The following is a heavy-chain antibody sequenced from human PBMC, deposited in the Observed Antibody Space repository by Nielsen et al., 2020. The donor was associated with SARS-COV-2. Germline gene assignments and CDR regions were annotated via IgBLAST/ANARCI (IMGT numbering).Heavy chain of an antibody. CDR3: ARASLFGGQNDY. Sequence: GGSLRLSCAASGFTFSNYWMSWIRQAPGKGLEWVSFISYNGGTIYYADSVKGRFTISRDNAKNSLNLQMNSLRDDDTAVYYCARASLFGGQNDYWGQGALVTVSS. CDR2: ISYNGGTI. V-gene: IGHV3-11*04. D-gene: IGHD3-3*01. CDR1: GFTFSNYW. J-gene: IGHJ4*02.